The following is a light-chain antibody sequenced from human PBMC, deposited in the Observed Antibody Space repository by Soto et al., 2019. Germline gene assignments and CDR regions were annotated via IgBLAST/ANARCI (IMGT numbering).Light chain of an antibody. J-gene: IGKJ2*01. Sequence: DFVMTQSPDSLAVSLGERATINCKSSESDLYSSSNKNYLAWYQQKPGQPPKLLIYWASTRESGVPDRFSGSASGTDFTLTISSLQAEDVAVYYCQQYYTSLYTFGQGTKLEIK. CDR3: QQYYTSLYT. CDR1: ESDLYSSSNKNY. CDR2: WAS. V-gene: IGKV4-1*01.